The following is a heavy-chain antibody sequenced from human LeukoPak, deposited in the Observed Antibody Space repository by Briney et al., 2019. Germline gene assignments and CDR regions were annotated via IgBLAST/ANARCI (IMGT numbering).Heavy chain of an antibody. V-gene: IGHV1-46*01. CDR1: GYILSSYN. J-gene: IGHJ4*02. Sequence: GASVKVSCNASGYILSSYNMHWVRQAPGQGLEWLGIINPSGGDTKYAQKFQGRVTLTRDKSTSTVYMELSSLTSDDTAVYYCARTYCAEDCSIRYFDYWGQGTLVTVSS. CDR2: INPSGGDT. D-gene: IGHD2-21*02. CDR3: ARTYCAEDCSIRYFDY.